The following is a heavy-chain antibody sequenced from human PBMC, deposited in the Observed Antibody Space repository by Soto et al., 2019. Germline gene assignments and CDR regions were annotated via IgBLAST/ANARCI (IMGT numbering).Heavy chain of an antibody. V-gene: IGHV1-18*04. D-gene: IGHD3-16*01. CDR3: AREGVWGEYYYYGMDV. J-gene: IGHJ6*02. CDR1: GYTFTSYG. CDR2: ISAYNGNT. Sequence: ASVKVSCKASGYTFTSYGISWVRQAPGQGLEWMGWISAYNGNTNYAQKLQGRVTMTTDTSTSTAYMELRSLRSDDTAVYYCAREGVWGEYYYYGMDVWGQGTTVTVSS.